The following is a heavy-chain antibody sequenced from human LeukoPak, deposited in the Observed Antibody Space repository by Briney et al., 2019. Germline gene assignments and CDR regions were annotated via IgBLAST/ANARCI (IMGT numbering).Heavy chain of an antibody. V-gene: IGHV4-34*01. CDR3: ARALGYYYDSFDY. J-gene: IGHJ4*02. CDR2: INHSGST. Sequence: RTSETLSLTCAVYGGSFSGYYWSWIRQPPGKGLEWIGEINHSGSTNYNPSLKSRVTISVDTSKNQFSLKLSSVTAADTAVYYCARALGYYYDSFDYWGQGTLVTVSS. CDR1: GGSFSGYY. D-gene: IGHD3-22*01.